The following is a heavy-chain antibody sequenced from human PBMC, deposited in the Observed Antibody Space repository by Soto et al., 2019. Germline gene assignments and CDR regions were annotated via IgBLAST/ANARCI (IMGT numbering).Heavy chain of an antibody. D-gene: IGHD3-16*01. CDR2: LNADTGGT. CDR3: ARERYQVLSDGMDV. V-gene: IGHV1-3*01. J-gene: IGHJ6*02. CDR1: GFTFSNDA. Sequence: ASVKLSCTASGFTFSNDATRWLCQAPGQRLEWMGLLNADTGGTTYAQKFQGRVTLTWDTSINTAYMELSSLRPEDTAMYYCARERYQVLSDGMDVWGRGTSVTVSS.